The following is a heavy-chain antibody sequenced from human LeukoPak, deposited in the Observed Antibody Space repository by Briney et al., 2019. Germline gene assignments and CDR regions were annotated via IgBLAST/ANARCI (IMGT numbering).Heavy chain of an antibody. Sequence: ASVKVSCKASGYTFTSHGISWVRQAPGQGLEWMGWISTYNGNTNYAQKFQGRVTMTTDTSTSTAYMELRSLRSDDTAVYYCARGIAAAGTLGYWGQGTLVTVSS. CDR3: ARGIAAAGTLGY. D-gene: IGHD6-13*01. V-gene: IGHV1-18*01. CDR2: ISTYNGNT. CDR1: GYTFTSHG. J-gene: IGHJ4*02.